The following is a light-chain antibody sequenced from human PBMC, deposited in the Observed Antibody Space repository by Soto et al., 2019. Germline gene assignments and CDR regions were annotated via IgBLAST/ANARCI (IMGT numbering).Light chain of an antibody. Sequence: QSVLTQPASVSGSPGQSITISCTGTSSDVGGYNYVSWYQQHPGKAPKLMIYDVNTRPSAVSSRFSGSKSGNTASLTISGLQAEGEANYYCSSYTRSISFGGGTKLTVL. CDR2: DVN. V-gene: IGLV2-14*01. CDR1: SSDVGGYNY. CDR3: SSYTRSIS. J-gene: IGLJ2*01.